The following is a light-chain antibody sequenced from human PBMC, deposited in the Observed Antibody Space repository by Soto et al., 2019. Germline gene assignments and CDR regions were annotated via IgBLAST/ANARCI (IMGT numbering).Light chain of an antibody. Sequence: GDRVTITCRASQSIKTWLACYXRKXGRXXNXXXYDASSLQGGVPSRFSGSGYGTEFTLTISSLQPDDSATYYCQQYESYSWTFGQGNKVDI. CDR3: QQYESYSWT. CDR2: DAS. V-gene: IGKV1-5*01. J-gene: IGKJ1*01. CDR1: QSIKTW.